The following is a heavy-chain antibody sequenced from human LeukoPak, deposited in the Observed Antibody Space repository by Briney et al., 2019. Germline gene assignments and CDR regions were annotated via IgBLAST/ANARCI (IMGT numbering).Heavy chain of an antibody. V-gene: IGHV3-21*01. Sequence: GGSLRLSCAASGFTFSSYSMNWVRQAPGKGLEWVSSITRSSSFLYYADSVKGRFTISRDNAKNSLFLEMSSLRAEDTAVYYCASEIPNLRYCSSDSCDYWGQGTLVTVSS. J-gene: IGHJ4*02. CDR2: ITRSSSFL. D-gene: IGHD2-2*01. CDR1: GFTFSSYS. CDR3: ASEIPNLRYCSSDSCDY.